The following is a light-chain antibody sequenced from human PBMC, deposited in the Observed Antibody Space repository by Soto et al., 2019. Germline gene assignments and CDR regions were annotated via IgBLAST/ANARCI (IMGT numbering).Light chain of an antibody. CDR1: QSLLHNNGYNY. Sequence: DIVVTQSPLSLPVTPGEPASISCRSSQSLLHNNGYNYLDWYLQKPGQSPQLLIYLGSNRASGVPDRFSGSGSGTDFTLKINRVEAEDVGVYYCMQTLQTWTFGQGTKVDIK. V-gene: IGKV2-28*01. CDR2: LGS. J-gene: IGKJ1*01. CDR3: MQTLQTWT.